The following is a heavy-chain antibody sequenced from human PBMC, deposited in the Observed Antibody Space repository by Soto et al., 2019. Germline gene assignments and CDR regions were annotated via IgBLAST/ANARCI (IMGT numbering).Heavy chain of an antibody. J-gene: IGHJ4*02. CDR2: ISSSGGST. CDR1: GFTFGNYA. Sequence: EVQLLESGGGLVQPGGSLRLSCAASGFTFGNYAMSWVRQAPGKGLEWVSAISSSGGSTYYADSVKGRFTISRDNSKNTLSLQMNSLRAEDTAVYYCAKDHQTYYYDSSGIDYWGQGTLVTVSS. V-gene: IGHV3-23*01. CDR3: AKDHQTYYYDSSGIDY. D-gene: IGHD3-22*01.